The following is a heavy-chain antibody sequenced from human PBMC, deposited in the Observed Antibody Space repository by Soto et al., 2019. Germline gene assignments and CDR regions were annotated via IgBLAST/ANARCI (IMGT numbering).Heavy chain of an antibody. CDR2: IIPIFGTA. V-gene: IGHV1-69*01. Sequence: QVQLVQSGDEVKKPGSSVKVSCKASGGTFSSYAISWVRQAPGQGLEWMGGIIPIFGTANYAQKFQGRVTITADESTSTAYMELSSLRSEDTAVYYWARGPPRAVRYYYYYGMDVWGQGTTVTVSS. D-gene: IGHD2-8*01. CDR1: GGTFSSYA. CDR3: ARGPPRAVRYYYYYGMDV. J-gene: IGHJ6*02.